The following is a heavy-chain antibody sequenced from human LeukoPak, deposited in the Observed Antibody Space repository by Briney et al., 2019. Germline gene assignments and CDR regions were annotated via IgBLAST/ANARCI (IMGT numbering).Heavy chain of an antibody. V-gene: IGHV3-48*02. CDR1: GSTFSSYP. D-gene: IGHD2-2*01. Sequence: PGGSLRLSCAASGSTFSSYPITWVRQAPGKGLEWISHIRDDGTTDYADSVKGRFTITRDNARNSLYLQLNSLRDEDTAVYYCARDHDYAFDNWGQGTLVTVSS. J-gene: IGHJ4*02. CDR3: ARDHDYAFDN. CDR2: IRDDGTT.